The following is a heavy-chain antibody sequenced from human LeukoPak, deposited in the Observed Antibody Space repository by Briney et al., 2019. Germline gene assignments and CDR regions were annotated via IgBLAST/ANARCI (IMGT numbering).Heavy chain of an antibody. J-gene: IGHJ5*02. D-gene: IGHD6-19*01. CDR3: AKPSYSSGWRPNYNWFDP. CDR2: IRYDGSNK. CDR1: GFTFSSYG. Sequence: GGSLRLSCAASGFTFSSYGMHWVRQAPGKWLEWVAFIRYDGSNKYYADSVKGRFTISRDNSTHTLYLQMNSLIAEDTAVYYCAKPSYSSGWRPNYNWFDPWGQGTLVTVSS. V-gene: IGHV3-30*02.